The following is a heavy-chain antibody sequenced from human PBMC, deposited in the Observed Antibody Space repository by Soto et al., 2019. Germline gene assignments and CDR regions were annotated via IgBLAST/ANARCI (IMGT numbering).Heavy chain of an antibody. Sequence: ASVKVSCKACGDSFTSYDINWVRQATGQGLEWMGWMNPNSGNTGYAQKFQGRVTMTRNTSISTAYMELSSLRSEDTAVYYCARGRFGGYDLFDYWGQGTLVTVSS. CDR1: GDSFTSYD. V-gene: IGHV1-8*01. J-gene: IGHJ4*02. D-gene: IGHD5-12*01. CDR2: MNPNSGNT. CDR3: ARGRFGGYDLFDY.